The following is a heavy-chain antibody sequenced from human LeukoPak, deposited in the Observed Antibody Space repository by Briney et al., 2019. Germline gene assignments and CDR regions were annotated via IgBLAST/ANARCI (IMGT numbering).Heavy chain of an antibody. Sequence: PSETLSLTCAVYGGSFSGYYWSWIRQPPGKGLEWIGEINHSGSTNYNPSLKSRVTISVDTSKNQFSLKLSSVTAADTAVYYCARGVAYSYGRPYWYFGLWGRGTLVTVSS. CDR3: ARGVAYSYGRPYWYFGL. CDR2: INHSGST. CDR1: GGSFSGYY. D-gene: IGHD5-18*01. V-gene: IGHV4-34*01. J-gene: IGHJ2*01.